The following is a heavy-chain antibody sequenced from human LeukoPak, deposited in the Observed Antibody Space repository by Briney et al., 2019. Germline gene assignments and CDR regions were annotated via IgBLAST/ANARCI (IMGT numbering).Heavy chain of an antibody. D-gene: IGHD1-26*01. CDR1: GFTFSSYA. J-gene: IGHJ4*02. V-gene: IGHV3-30-3*01. Sequence: PGGSLRLSCAASGFTFSSYAMHWVRQAPGKGLEWVAVISYDGSNKYYADSVKGRFTISRDNSKNTLYLQMNSLRAEDTAVYYCARDLHGRYVAFYYFDYWGQGTLVTVSS. CDR2: ISYDGSNK. CDR3: ARDLHGRYVAFYYFDY.